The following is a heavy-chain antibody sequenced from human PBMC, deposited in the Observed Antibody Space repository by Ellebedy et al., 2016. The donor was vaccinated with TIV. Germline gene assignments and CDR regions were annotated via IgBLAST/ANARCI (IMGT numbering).Heavy chain of an antibody. Sequence: GESLKISCAASGFAVSSNYMTWVRQAPGRGLEWVSLIYSDGNTTYADSVRGRFTISRDNSKNTLYLQMNSVRAEDTAVYYCANPLFSFSYGMDVWGQGTTVTVSS. V-gene: IGHV3-53*01. CDR1: GFAVSSNY. J-gene: IGHJ6*02. CDR2: IYSDGNT. CDR3: ANPLFSFSYGMDV. D-gene: IGHD2/OR15-2a*01.